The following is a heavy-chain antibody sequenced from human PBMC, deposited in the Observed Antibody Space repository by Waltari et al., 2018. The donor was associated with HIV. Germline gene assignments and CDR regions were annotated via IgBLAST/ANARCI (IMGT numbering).Heavy chain of an antibody. J-gene: IGHJ4*02. Sequence: EVQLVESGGGLVQPGGSLRLSWAASGFIFRTYSMNWVRQDPGKGLEWFSHMSSSSSTIYDAESVKGRFTISRYNAKNSLYLQMNSLRAEDTAVYYCARDYCSSTSCTVDYWGQGTLVTVSS. CDR3: ARDYCSSTSCTVDY. CDR1: GFIFRTYS. V-gene: IGHV3-48*01. D-gene: IGHD2-2*01. CDR2: MSSSSSTI.